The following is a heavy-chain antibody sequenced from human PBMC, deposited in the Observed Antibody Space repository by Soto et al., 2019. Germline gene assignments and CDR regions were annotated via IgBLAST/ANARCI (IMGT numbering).Heavy chain of an antibody. D-gene: IGHD3-3*01. CDR1: GFTFSDYY. CDR3: ARRFTIFGVDLNYYYYMDV. Sequence: QVQLVESGGGLVKPGGSLRLSCAASGFTFSDYYMSWIRQAPGKGLEWVSYISGSGSTIYYADSVKGRFTISRDNAKNSLYLQMNSLRAEHTAVYYCARRFTIFGVDLNYYYYMDVWGKGTTVTVSS. V-gene: IGHV3-11*01. CDR2: ISGSGSTI. J-gene: IGHJ6*03.